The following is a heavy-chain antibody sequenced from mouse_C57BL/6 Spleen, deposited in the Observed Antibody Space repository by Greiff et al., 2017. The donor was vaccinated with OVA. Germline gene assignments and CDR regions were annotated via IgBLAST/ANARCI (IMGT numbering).Heavy chain of an antibody. J-gene: IGHJ2*01. CDR3: ARTGYSNYFDY. CDR2: INPGSGGT. Sequence: QVQLKQSGAELVRPGTSVKVSCKASGYAFTNYLIEWVKQRPGQGLEWIGVINPGSGGTNYNEKFKGKATLTADKSSSTAYMQLSSLTSEDSAVYCCARTGYSNYFDYWGQGTTLTVSS. V-gene: IGHV1-54*01. D-gene: IGHD2-5*01. CDR1: GYAFTNYL.